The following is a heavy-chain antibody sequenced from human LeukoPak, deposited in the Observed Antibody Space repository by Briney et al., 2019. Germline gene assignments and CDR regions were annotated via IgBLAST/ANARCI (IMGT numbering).Heavy chain of an antibody. CDR1: GGSVSSGTYY. CDR3: ARDSETGPGWFDP. V-gene: IGHV4-61*03. Sequence: PSETLSLTCTGSGGSVSSGTYYWRWIRQPPGKGLEWIGCIHYSGTTNYNPSLKSRVTISVDTSKNHFSLKLTSVTAADTAVYYYARDSETGPGWFDPWGQGTLVTVSS. J-gene: IGHJ5*02. CDR2: IHYSGTT. D-gene: IGHD3-10*01.